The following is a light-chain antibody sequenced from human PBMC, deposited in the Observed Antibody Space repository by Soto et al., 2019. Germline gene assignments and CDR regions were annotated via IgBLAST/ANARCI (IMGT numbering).Light chain of an antibody. CDR2: EVS. J-gene: IGLJ2*01. CDR3: SSYSFSSMGL. Sequence: QSVLTQPASVSGSPGQSITISCTGTSSDIGDYDYVSWYQQHPGKAPKTLIYEVSIRPSGISTRFSGSKSGNTAYLTISGLQLEDEADYYCSSYSFSSMGLFGGGTKLTVL. CDR1: SSDIGDYDY. V-gene: IGLV2-14*01.